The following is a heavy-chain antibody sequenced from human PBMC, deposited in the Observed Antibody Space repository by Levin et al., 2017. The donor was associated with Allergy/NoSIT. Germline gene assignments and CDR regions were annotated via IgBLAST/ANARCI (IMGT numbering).Heavy chain of an antibody. CDR2: IYHSGST. CDR1: GGSISSSNW. D-gene: IGHD3-3*01. V-gene: IGHV4-4*02. J-gene: IGHJ6*03. CDR3: ARSTSDGYDFWSGYYYYYMDV. Sequence: SETLSLTCAVSGGSISSSNWWSWVRQPPGKGLEWIGEIYHSGSTNYNPSLKSRVTISVDKSKNQFSLKLSSVTAADTAVYYCARSTSDGYDFWSGYYYYYMDVWGKGTTVTVSS.